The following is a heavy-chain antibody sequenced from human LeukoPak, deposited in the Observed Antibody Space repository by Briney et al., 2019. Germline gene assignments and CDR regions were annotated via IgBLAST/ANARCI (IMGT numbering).Heavy chain of an antibody. V-gene: IGHV4-4*02. CDR1: GGSISSNKW. D-gene: IGHD3-10*01. CDR3: AKTAKYYYGSETYFFFEE. J-gene: IGHJ4*02. Sequence: PSETLSLTCAVSGGSISSNKWWSWLRQAPGKGLEWLGEVVHSGSTNYNPSLKSRVTISVDKSKNQFSLNLTSVTAADTAVYYCAKTAKYYYGSETYFFFEEWGQGTLVTVSS. CDR2: VVHSGST.